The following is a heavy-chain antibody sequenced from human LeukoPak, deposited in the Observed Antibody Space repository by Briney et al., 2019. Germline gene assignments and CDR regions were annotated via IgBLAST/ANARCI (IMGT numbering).Heavy chain of an antibody. D-gene: IGHD6-13*01. CDR3: ARLGGIAAAGTISYYYYGMDV. V-gene: IGHV4-34*01. J-gene: IGHJ6*02. CDR1: GGSFSGYY. CDR2: INHSGST. Sequence: SETLSLTCAVYGGSFSGYYWSWIRQPPGKGLEWIGEINHSGSTNYNPSLKSRVAISVDTSKNQFSLKLSSVTAADTAVYYCARLGGIAAAGTISYYYYGMDVWGQGTTVTVSS.